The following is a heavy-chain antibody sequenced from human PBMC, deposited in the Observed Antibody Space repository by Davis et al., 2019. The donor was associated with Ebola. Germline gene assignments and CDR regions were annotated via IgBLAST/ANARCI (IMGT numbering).Heavy chain of an antibody. Sequence: PGGSLRLSCAASGFSFSSFTMNWVRQAPGKGLEWVSSISGRSSYIYSADSVTGRFTISRDNAKNSLYLQMNSLRAEDTALYYCGRGMLSFDYWGQGTLVTVSS. CDR1: GFSFSSFT. CDR2: ISGRSSYI. CDR3: GRGMLSFDY. J-gene: IGHJ4*02. D-gene: IGHD2-8*01. V-gene: IGHV3-21*04.